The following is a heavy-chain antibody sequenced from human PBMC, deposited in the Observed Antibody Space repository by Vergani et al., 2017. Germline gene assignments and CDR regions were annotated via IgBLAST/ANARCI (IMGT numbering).Heavy chain of an antibody. J-gene: IGHJ6*03. Sequence: QVQLVESGGGVVQPGRSLRLSCAASGFTFSSYGMHWVRQAPGKGLEWVSVISYDGSNKYYADSVKGRFTISRDNSKNTLYLQMNSLRAEDTAVYYCAKRQGHCRSTSCEGYYYYMDVWGKXP. CDR3: AKRQGHCRSTSCEGYYYYMDV. D-gene: IGHD2-2*01. CDR2: ISYDGSNK. CDR1: GFTFSSYG. V-gene: IGHV3-30*18.